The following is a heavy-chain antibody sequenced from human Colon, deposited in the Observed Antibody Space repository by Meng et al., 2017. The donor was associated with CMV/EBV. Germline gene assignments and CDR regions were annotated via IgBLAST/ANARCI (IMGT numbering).Heavy chain of an antibody. CDR3: ARQIWSGALYTWFDP. CDR2: INHNGIT. Sequence: SETLSLTCAVSGVSLSGYHWSWIRQAPGKDLEWIGDINHNGITKYNPSLKSRLTISVDMSENEFSLRLSSLTAADTAVYYCARQIWSGALYTWFDPWGQGTLVTVSS. CDR1: GVSLSGYH. V-gene: IGHV4-34*01. D-gene: IGHD3-3*01. J-gene: IGHJ5*02.